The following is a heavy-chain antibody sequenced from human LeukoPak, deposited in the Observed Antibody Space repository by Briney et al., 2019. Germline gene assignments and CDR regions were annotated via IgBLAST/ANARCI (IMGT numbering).Heavy chain of an antibody. V-gene: IGHV4-59*01. J-gene: IGHJ4*02. D-gene: IGHD2-2*01. CDR3: ARDAQPSSFGY. Sequence: PSETLSLTCTVSGSSISSYYWSWIRQPPGKGLEWIGYIYYSGSTNYNPSLKSRVTISVDTSKNQFSLKLSSVTAADTAVYYCARDAQPSSFGYWGQGTLVTVSS. CDR2: IYYSGST. CDR1: GSSISSYY.